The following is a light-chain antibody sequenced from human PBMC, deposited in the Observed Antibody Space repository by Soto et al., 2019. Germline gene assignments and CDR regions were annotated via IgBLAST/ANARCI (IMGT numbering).Light chain of an antibody. V-gene: IGLV4-69*01. CDR1: SGHSDYA. CDR3: QTWGTGIVI. J-gene: IGLJ2*01. CDR2: LNRDGSH. Sequence: QPVLTQSPSASASLGASVKLTCTLSSGHSDYAIAWHQQQPEKGPRYLMKLNRDGSHSKGDGIPNRFSGSSSVAERYLTISSLQSEDEADDYCQTWGTGIVIFGGGTKLTVL.